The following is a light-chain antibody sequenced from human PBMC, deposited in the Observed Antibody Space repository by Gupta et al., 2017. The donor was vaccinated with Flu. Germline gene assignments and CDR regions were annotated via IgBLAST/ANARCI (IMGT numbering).Light chain of an antibody. J-gene: IGKJ1*01. V-gene: IGKV3-11*01. Sequence: EIVLTQSPATLSLSPGERATLSCRASQSVSSSLAWYQQKPGQAPRLLIYDASSRATGIPARFSGSGSGTDFTLTISSLEPEDFAVYYCQQRSNWTFGQGTXVEIK. CDR3: QQRSNWT. CDR2: DAS. CDR1: QSVSSS.